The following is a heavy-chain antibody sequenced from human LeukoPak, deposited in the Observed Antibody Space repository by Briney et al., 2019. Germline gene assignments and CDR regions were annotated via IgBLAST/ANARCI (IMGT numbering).Heavy chain of an antibody. CDR2: VFNIGNT. V-gene: IGHV4-61*08. Sequence: SETLSLTCTVSGGSISSGGYYWSWIRQPPGKGLEWIGYVFNIGNTNYNPSLKSRVTISVDTSKNQFSLKLSSVTAADTAVYYCARGDCGGDCYSDYWGQGTLVTVSS. D-gene: IGHD2-21*02. J-gene: IGHJ4*02. CDR3: ARGDCGGDCYSDY. CDR1: GGSISSGGYY.